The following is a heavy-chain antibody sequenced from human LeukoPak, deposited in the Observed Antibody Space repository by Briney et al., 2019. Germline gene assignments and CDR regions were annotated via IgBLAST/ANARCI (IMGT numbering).Heavy chain of an antibody. D-gene: IGHD1-20*01. CDR1: GFTLSSTR. V-gene: IGHV3-23*01. J-gene: IGHJ6*02. CDR2: ISRSGANT. CDR3: AKHVTAETSARGVDV. Sequence: HSGGSLLLCFSASGFTLSSTRVASGRQAPGKGLEWVSGISRSGANTYYAESVKGRFTISRDNSKNTLYLQMNSLRAEDTAVYYCAKHVTAETSARGVDVWGQGTTVTVSS.